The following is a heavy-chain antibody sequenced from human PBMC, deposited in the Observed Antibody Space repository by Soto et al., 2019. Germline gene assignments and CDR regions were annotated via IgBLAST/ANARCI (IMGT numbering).Heavy chain of an antibody. J-gene: IGHJ3*02. CDR3: ARWSGRAFDI. V-gene: IGHV4-34*01. CDR1: GGSFSGYY. CDR2: INHSGST. Sequence: SETLSLTCAVYGGSFSGYYWSWIRQPPGKGLEWIGEINHSGSTNYNPSLKSRVTISVDTSKNQFSLKLSSVTAADTAVYYCARWSGRAFDIWGQGTMVTVSS.